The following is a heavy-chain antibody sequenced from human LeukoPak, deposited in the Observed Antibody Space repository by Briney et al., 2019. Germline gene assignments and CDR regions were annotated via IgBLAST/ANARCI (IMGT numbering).Heavy chain of an antibody. CDR1: GYSFTSYW. V-gene: IGHV5-10-1*01. CDR2: IDPSDSYT. CDR3: AGQIGYCSSTSCYVYFDY. D-gene: IGHD2-2*01. Sequence: GESLKISCKGSGYSFTSYWISWVRQMPGKGLEWVWRIDPSDSYTNYSPSFQGHVTISGDKSISTAYLQWSSLKASDTALYYCAGQIGYCSSTSCYVYFDYWGQGTLVTVSS. J-gene: IGHJ4*02.